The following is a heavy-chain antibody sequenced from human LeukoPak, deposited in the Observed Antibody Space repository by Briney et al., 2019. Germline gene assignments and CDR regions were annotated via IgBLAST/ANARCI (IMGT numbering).Heavy chain of an antibody. Sequence: GGSLRLSCAASGFTFSSYSMNWVSQAPGKGLEWVSSISSSSSYIYYADSVKGRFTISRDNAKNSLYLQMNSLRAEDTAVYYCARDAPWAGTNAFDIWGQGTMVTVSS. CDR1: GFTFSSYS. D-gene: IGHD1/OR15-1a*01. CDR2: ISSSSSYI. J-gene: IGHJ3*02. V-gene: IGHV3-21*01. CDR3: ARDAPWAGTNAFDI.